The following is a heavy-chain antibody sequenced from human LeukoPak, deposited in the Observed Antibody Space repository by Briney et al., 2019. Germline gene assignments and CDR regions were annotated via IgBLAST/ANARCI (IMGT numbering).Heavy chain of an antibody. CDR2: ISSSSSYI. J-gene: IGHJ6*02. Sequence: GGSLRLSCAASGFDFSSYSMNWVRQAPGKGLEWVSSISSSSSYIYYADSVKGRFTISRDNAKNSLYLQMNSLRAEDTAVYYCASLGRGWFGDPKVYYYGMDVWGQGTTVTVSS. CDR3: ASLGRGWFGDPKVYYYGMDV. V-gene: IGHV3-21*01. D-gene: IGHD3-10*01. CDR1: GFDFSSYS.